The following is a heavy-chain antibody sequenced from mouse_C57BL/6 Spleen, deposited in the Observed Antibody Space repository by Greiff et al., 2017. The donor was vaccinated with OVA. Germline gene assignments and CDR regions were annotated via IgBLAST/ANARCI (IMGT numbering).Heavy chain of an antibody. V-gene: IGHV14-2*01. Sequence: EVKLMESGAELVKPGASVKLSCTASGFNIKDYYMHWVKQRTEQGLEWIGRIDPEDGETKYAPKFQGKATITADTSSNTAYLQLSSLTSEDTAVYYWAWDSLYYGSSYDYWGQGTTLTVSS. CDR3: AWDSLYYGSSYDY. CDR2: IDPEDGET. J-gene: IGHJ2*01. D-gene: IGHD1-1*01. CDR1: GFNIKDYY.